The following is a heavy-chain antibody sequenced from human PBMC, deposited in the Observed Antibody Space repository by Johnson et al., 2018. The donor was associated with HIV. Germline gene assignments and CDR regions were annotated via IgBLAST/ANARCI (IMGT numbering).Heavy chain of an antibody. CDR3: ARVPNDAFDI. Sequence: QVQLVESGGGVVQPGRSLRLSCAASGFTFSSYAMHWVRQAPGKGLEWVAVISYDGSNKYYADSVKGRFTISRDNSKNTLYLQMNSLRAEDTAVYYCARVPNDAFDIWGQGTMVTVSS. CDR2: ISYDGSNK. J-gene: IGHJ3*02. CDR1: GFTFSSYA. V-gene: IGHV3-30-3*01.